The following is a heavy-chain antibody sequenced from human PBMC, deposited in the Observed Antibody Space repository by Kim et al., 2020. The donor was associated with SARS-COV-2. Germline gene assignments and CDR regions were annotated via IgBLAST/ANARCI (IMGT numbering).Heavy chain of an antibody. Sequence: GGSLRLSCAASGLTFSNYAMIWVRQAPGRGLEWVSAISGSGTGMYYAASVQGRFTISRDKSNNTLFLQMDSLRAEDTAIYYCAKEANGWYSAYWGQGTLVTVYS. CDR1: GLTFSNYA. J-gene: IGHJ4*02. CDR3: AKEANGWYSAY. CDR2: ISGSGTGM. V-gene: IGHV3-23*01. D-gene: IGHD6-19*01.